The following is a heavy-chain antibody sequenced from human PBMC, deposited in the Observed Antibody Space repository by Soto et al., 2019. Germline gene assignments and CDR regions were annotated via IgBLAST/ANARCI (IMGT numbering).Heavy chain of an antibody. V-gene: IGHV6-1*01. Sequence: PSQALSLTCAISGDTVSSYSAAWNCIRQSPSRGLEWLGRTYYRSTWYYDYAVSVKSRITVNPDTFKNQFSLQLNSVTPEDTAVYFCARGWQGAFDIWDQGTTVTVSS. CDR1: GDTVSSYSAA. J-gene: IGHJ3*02. CDR2: TYYRSTWYY. CDR3: ARGWQGAFDI.